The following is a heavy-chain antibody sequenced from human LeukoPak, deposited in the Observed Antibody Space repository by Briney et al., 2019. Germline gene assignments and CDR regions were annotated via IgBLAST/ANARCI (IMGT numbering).Heavy chain of an antibody. J-gene: IGHJ4*02. D-gene: IGHD5-18*01. CDR1: GFTFSSYA. CDR2: TSGSGGST. V-gene: IGHV3-23*01. CDR3: GKDRFNSHGYDY. Sequence: GGSLRLSCAASGFTFSSYAMSWVRQAPGKGLEWVSATSGSGGSTYYADSVKGRFTLSRDNSKNTLYLQMNSLRAEDSAVYYCGKDRFNSHGYDYWGQGTLVTVSS.